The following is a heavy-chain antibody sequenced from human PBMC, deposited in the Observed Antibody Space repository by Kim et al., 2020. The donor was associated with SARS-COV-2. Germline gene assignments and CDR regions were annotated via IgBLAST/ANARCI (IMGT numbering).Heavy chain of an antibody. V-gene: IGHV1-46*01. D-gene: IGHD3-16*01. CDR2: GGST. CDR3: ARARGFDY. J-gene: IGHJ4*02. Sequence: GGSTTYAQKFQGRVTMTRDTSTSTVYMELSSLRSEDTAVYYCARARGFDYWGQGTLVTVSS.